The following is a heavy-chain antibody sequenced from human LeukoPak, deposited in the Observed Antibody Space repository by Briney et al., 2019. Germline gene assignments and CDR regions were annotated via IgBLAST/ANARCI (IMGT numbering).Heavy chain of an antibody. Sequence: GGSLRLSCAASGFTFSGYWMSWVRRAPGKGLEWVALISYDGSNKYYGDSVKGRLTISRENSKNTLYLQMNSLRAEDTAVYYCARERESDYATEVFDYWGQGTLVTVSS. CDR2: ISYDGSNK. V-gene: IGHV3-30-3*01. D-gene: IGHD4-17*01. J-gene: IGHJ4*02. CDR1: GFTFSGYW. CDR3: ARERESDYATEVFDY.